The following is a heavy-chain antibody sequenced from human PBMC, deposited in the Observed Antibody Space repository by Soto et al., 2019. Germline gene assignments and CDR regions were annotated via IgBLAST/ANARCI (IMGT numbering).Heavy chain of an antibody. CDR2: IGGSGDSR. D-gene: IGHD6-19*01. J-gene: IGHJ4*02. CDR3: AKNAEEVAGTVYGH. V-gene: IGHV3-23*01. Sequence: PGGSLRLSCTPSGFTFSIFAMGWVRQAPGKGLEWVSAIGGSGDSRYYADSVKGRFTIFRDNSKNTLYLQMNSLRAEDTAVYYCAKNAEEVAGTVYGHWGQGTLVTVSS. CDR1: GFTFSIFA.